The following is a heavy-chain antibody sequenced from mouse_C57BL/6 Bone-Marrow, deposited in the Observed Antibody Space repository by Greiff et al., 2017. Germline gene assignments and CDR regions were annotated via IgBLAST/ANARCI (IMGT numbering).Heavy chain of an antibody. CDR2: LWGDGST. Sequence: QVQLQESGPGPVAPSQSLSITCTVSGFSLTSYGVSWVRQPPGKGLEWLGVLWGDGSTNYHSALIARLSISKDNSKSQVFLKLNSLQTEDTATYYCAKSYDYDVRYYAMDYWGQGTSVTVSS. V-gene: IGHV2-3*01. J-gene: IGHJ4*01. CDR1: GFSLTSYG. D-gene: IGHD2-4*01. CDR3: AKSYDYDVRYYAMDY.